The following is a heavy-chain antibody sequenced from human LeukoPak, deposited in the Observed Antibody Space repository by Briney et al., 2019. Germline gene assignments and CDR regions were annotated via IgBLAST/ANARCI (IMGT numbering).Heavy chain of an antibody. Sequence: PSETLSLTCAVSGYSISSAYYRGWIRQSPGKGLEWIGIINHRGTTFYNPPLTSRVTLSVDTSKNQFSLKLTSVIAADTAVYYCASLPFSSGYYNWFEPWGQGTLVTVSS. V-gene: IGHV4-38-2*01. CDR2: INHRGTT. CDR1: GYSISSAYY. D-gene: IGHD3-3*01. CDR3: ASLPFSSGYYNWFEP. J-gene: IGHJ5*02.